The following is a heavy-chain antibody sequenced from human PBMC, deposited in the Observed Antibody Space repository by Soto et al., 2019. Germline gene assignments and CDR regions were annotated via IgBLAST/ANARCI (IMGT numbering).Heavy chain of an antibody. V-gene: IGHV3-23*01. CDR3: AKVYAMYSIYYYYYMDV. CDR1: GFTFSSYA. D-gene: IGHD6-13*01. CDR2: ISGSGGST. Sequence: EVQLLESGGGLVQPGGSLRLSCAASGFTFSSYAMSWVRQAPGKGLEWVSAISGSGGSTYYADSVKGRFTISRDNSKNTMYLQMNSMTAEYTAVDDCAKVYAMYSIYYYYYMDVWGKGTTVTVSS. J-gene: IGHJ6*03.